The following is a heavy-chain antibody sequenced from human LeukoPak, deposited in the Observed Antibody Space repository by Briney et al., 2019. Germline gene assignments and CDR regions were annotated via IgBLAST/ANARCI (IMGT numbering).Heavy chain of an antibody. CDR2: IWHDESIK. CDR1: GFTVSSDY. D-gene: IGHD3-22*01. J-gene: IGHJ4*02. V-gene: IGHV3-33*03. Sequence: GGSLRLSCAASGFTVSSDYLTWVRQAPGKGLEWVAVIWHDESIKSYADSVKGRFTVSRDNSKNSLYLQMNSLRTEDTALYYCAKDRIYYDSSGYYDYWGQGTLVTVSS. CDR3: AKDRIYYDSSGYYDY.